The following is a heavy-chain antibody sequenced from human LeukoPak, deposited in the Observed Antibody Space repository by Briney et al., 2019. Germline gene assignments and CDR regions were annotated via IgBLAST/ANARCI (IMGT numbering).Heavy chain of an antibody. CDR1: GFTFSSYE. J-gene: IGHJ5*02. CDR2: ISSSGSTI. V-gene: IGHV3-48*03. D-gene: IGHD3-22*01. Sequence: GGSLRLSCAASGFTFSSYEMNWVRQAPGKGLEWVSYISSSGSTIYYADSVKGRFTISRDNAKNSLYLQMNSLRAEDTAVYYCARDVYVYYDSNWFDPWGQGTLVTVSS. CDR3: ARDVYVYYDSNWFDP.